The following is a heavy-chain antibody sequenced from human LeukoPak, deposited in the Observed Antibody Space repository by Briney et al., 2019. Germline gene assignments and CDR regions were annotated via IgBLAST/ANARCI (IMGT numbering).Heavy chain of an antibody. V-gene: IGHV3-21*04. CDR3: AKASWVSNADAVL. J-gene: IGHJ4*02. D-gene: IGHD1-1*01. CDR2: ISSSSSYI. CDR1: GFTFSSYS. Sequence: GGSLRLSCAASGFTFSSYSMNWVRQAPGKGLEWVSSISSSSSYIYYADSVKGRFTISRDNAKNSLYLQMNNLRVEDTAVYYCAKASWVSNADAVLWGQGTLVTVSS.